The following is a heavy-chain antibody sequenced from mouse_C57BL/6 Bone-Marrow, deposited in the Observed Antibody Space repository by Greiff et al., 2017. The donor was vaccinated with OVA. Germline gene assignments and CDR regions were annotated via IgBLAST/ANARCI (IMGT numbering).Heavy chain of an antibody. J-gene: IGHJ3*01. CDR1: GYTFTSYW. D-gene: IGHD2-4*01. CDR3: AGDDYDVTWFAY. Sequence: QVQLQQSGAELVKPGASVKMSCKASGYTFTSYWITWVKQRPGQGLEWIGDIYPGSGSTNYNEKFKSKATLTVDTSSSTAYMQLSSLTSEDSAVYYCAGDDYDVTWFAYWGQGTLVTVSA. V-gene: IGHV1-55*01. CDR2: IYPGSGST.